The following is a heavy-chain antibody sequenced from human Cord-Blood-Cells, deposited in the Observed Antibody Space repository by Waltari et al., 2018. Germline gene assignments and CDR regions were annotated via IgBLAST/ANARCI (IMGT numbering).Heavy chain of an antibody. CDR1: GSTFTSYD. CDR2: MNPNSGNT. Sequence: QVQLVPSGAEVKKTGASVKVSCKASGSTFTSYDINWVRQATGQGLEWMGWMNPNSGNTGYAQKFQGRVTITRNTSISTAYMELSSLRSEDTAVYYCARWPRGYCSSTSCYDYWGQGTLVTVSS. J-gene: IGHJ4*02. CDR3: ARWPRGYCSSTSCYDY. D-gene: IGHD2-2*01. V-gene: IGHV1-8*03.